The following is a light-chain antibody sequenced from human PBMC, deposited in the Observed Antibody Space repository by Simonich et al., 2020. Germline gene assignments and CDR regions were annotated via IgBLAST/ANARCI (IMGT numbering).Light chain of an antibody. Sequence: EIVMTQSPATLSVSPGERATLSCRASQSVSSNLAWYQQKPGQAHRLLIYGASTRATGIPASFSGSGAGTEFTLTISSMQSEDFAVYYCQQYNNWWTFGQGTRLEIK. CDR2: GAS. CDR1: QSVSSN. CDR3: QQYNNWWT. J-gene: IGKJ5*01. V-gene: IGKV3-15*01.